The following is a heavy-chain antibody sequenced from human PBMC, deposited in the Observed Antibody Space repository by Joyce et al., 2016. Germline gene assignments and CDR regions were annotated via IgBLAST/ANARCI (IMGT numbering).Heavy chain of an antibody. D-gene: IGHD3-10*01. Sequence: QIQLVESGGGVVQPGGSLRLSCATSGFTFSDYTMHWVRQAPGKGLEWVATISHDGSNKYSVDSLKGRFTISRDNSKNSLYLQMSSLRVEDTAVYFCARERVRTVIQNFFDFWGQGSLVTVSS. V-gene: IGHV3-30*04. CDR2: ISHDGSNK. J-gene: IGHJ4*02. CDR1: GFTFSDYT. CDR3: ARERVRTVIQNFFDF.